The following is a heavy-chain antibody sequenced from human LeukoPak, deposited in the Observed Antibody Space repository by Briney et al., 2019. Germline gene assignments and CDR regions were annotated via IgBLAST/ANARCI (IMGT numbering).Heavy chain of an antibody. CDR1: GGSVSSGGYS. CDR3: ARATGINWFDP. V-gene: IGHV4-30-2*01. J-gene: IGHJ5*02. D-gene: IGHD1-1*01. CDR2: IYHSGST. Sequence: SETLSLTCTVSGGSVSSGGYSWSWIRQPPGKGLEWIGYIYHSGSTYYNPSLKSRVTISVDRSKNQFSLKLSSVTAADTAVYYCARATGINWFDPWGQGTLVTVSS.